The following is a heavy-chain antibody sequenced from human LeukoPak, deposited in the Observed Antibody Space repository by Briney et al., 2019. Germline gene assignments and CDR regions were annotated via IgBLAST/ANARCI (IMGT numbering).Heavy chain of an antibody. J-gene: IGHJ4*02. D-gene: IGHD3-22*01. CDR2: INPNSGGT. Sequence: SVKVSCKASGYTFTGYYMHWVRQAPGQGLEWMGWINPNSGGTNYAQKFQGRVTMTRDTSISTAYMELSRLRSDDTAVYYCARGPILKYDNSGYYDGYWGQGTLVTVSS. CDR3: ARGPILKYDNSGYYDGY. CDR1: GYTFTGYY. V-gene: IGHV1-2*02.